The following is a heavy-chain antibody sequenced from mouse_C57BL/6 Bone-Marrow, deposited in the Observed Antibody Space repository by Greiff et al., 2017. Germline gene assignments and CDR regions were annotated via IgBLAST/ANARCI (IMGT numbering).Heavy chain of an antibody. CDR1: GYTFTSYW. Sequence: VKLVESGAELVKPGASVKLSCKASGYTFTSYWMQWVKQRPGQGLEWIGEIDPSDSYTNYNQKFKGKATLTVDTSSSTAYMQLSSLTSEDSAVYYCARDDGYFYWYFDVWGTGTTVTVSS. V-gene: IGHV1-50*01. CDR2: IDPSDSYT. CDR3: ARDDGYFYWYFDV. J-gene: IGHJ1*03. D-gene: IGHD2-3*01.